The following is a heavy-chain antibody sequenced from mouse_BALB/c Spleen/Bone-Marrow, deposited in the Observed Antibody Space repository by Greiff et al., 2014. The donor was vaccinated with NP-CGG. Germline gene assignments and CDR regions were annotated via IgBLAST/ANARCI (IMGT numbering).Heavy chain of an antibody. CDR2: IYGDGST. V-gene: IGHV2-6-7*01. CDR3: ARGGNDYAMDY. J-gene: IGHJ4*01. CDR1: GFSFTGYG. Sequence: VKVVESGPGLVAPSQSLSITCTVSGFSFTGYGVNWVRQPPGKGLEWLGMIYGDGSTDYTSAIKSRLSISKDNSRSQDFLKMNRRQKDETARYYCARGGNDYAMDYWGQGTSVTVSS. D-gene: IGHD2-1*01.